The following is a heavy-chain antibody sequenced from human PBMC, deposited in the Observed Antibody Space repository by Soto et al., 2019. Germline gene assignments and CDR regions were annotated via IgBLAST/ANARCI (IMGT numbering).Heavy chain of an antibody. V-gene: IGHV4-61*01. CDR1: GDSVSRGTYY. J-gene: IGHJ5*02. CDR2: SSYSGST. CDR3: ARQKSGLEFYNHFDP. Sequence: QVQLQESGPGLVKPSETLSLTCSVSGDSVSRGTYYWSWIRQSPERGLEWIAYSSYSGSTSYNPSFKSRATISVDTSKNQFSLRLRSLTADDTAVYYGARQKSGLEFYNHFDPWGPGTLVTVSS. D-gene: IGHD3-3*01.